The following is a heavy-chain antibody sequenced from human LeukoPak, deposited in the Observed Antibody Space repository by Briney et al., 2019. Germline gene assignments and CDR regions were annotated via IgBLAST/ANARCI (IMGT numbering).Heavy chain of an antibody. V-gene: IGHV4-59*01. Sequence: SETLSLTCTVSGGSISSYYWSWIRQPPAKGLEWIGYIYYSGSTNYDPSLKSRVTISVDTSKNQFSLKLSSVTAADTAVYYCARSVRGTNYYYYYMDVWGKGTTVTVSS. D-gene: IGHD3-10*02. CDR1: GGSISSYY. CDR2: IYYSGST. CDR3: ARSVRGTNYYYYYMDV. J-gene: IGHJ6*03.